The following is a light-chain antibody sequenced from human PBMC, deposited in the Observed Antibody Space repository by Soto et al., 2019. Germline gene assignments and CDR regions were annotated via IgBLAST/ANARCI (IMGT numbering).Light chain of an antibody. Sequence: DIPMTQSPSSLSASVGDRVTITCRASQSISTYLNWYQHKPGKAPKLLIFAASTLQTGVSSRFSCSGSGTDFTLTIRSLQPEDFGTYYGQQSYTSQQSYSTSLTFGGGTKVEIK. CDR1: QSISTY. J-gene: IGKJ4*01. V-gene: IGKV1-39*01. CDR3: QQSYTSQQSYSTSLT. CDR2: AAS.